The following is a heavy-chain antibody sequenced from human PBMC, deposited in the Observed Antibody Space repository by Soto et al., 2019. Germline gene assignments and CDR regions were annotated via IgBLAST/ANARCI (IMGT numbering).Heavy chain of an antibody. CDR3: SCGYDYYYYYYMDV. J-gene: IGHJ6*03. CDR1: GFTFSSYA. V-gene: IGHV3-23*01. D-gene: IGHD5-12*01. CDR2: ISGSGGST. Sequence: GGSLRLSCAASGFTFSSYAMSWVRQAPGKGLEWVSAISGSGGSTYYADSVKGRFTISRDNPKSTLYLQMNSLRAEDTAVYYCSCGYDYYYYYYMDVWGKGTTVTVSS.